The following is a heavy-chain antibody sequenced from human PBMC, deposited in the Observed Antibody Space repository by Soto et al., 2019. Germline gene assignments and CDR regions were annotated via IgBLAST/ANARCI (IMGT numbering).Heavy chain of an antibody. J-gene: IGHJ3*02. CDR3: ARRRLETTGAFDI. Sequence: PGESLKISCKVSGYSFNSYWIGWLRQMPGKGLEWMGIIYPGDSDTTYSPSFQGQVTFSSDKSISSAYLQWSSLKASDTAMYYCARRRLETTGAFDILGQGTMIIVSS. CDR2: IYPGDSDT. D-gene: IGHD3-3*01. CDR1: GYSFNSYW. V-gene: IGHV5-51*01.